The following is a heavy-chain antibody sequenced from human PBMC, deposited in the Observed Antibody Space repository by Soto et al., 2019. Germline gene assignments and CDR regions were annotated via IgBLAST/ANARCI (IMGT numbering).Heavy chain of an antibody. V-gene: IGHV4-59*12. CDR2: IYYSGST. D-gene: IGHD2-15*01. CDR3: ARYIVVVVAATWFDP. CDR1: GGSISSYY. Sequence: PSETLSLTCTVSGGSISSYYWSWIRQPPGKGLEWIGSIYYSGSTNYNPSLKSRVTISVDTSKNQFSLKLSSVTAAATAVYYCARYIVVVVAATWFDPWGQGTLVTVSS. J-gene: IGHJ5*02.